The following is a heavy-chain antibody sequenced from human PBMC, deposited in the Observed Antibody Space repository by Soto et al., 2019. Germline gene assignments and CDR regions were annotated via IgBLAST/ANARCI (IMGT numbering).Heavy chain of an antibody. J-gene: IGHJ4*02. CDR1: GGSITSSGYY. CDR2: TSNSGST. CDR3: ARGGGSTKVDY. V-gene: IGHV4-31*03. D-gene: IGHD2-2*01. Sequence: QVQLQESGPGLVKPSQTLSLTCTVSGGSITSSGYYWSWIRQHPGEGLEWIGFTSNSGSTSYNPSLNSRVTISVDTSPNLFSLNLKSVTAADTAVYYCARGGGSTKVDYGGQGTLVTVSP.